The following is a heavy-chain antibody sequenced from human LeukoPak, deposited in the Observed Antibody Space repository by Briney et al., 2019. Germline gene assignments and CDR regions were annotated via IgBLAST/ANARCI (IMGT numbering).Heavy chain of an antibody. Sequence: SETLSLTCAVYGGSFSGYYWSWIRQPPGKGLEWIGEINHSGSTNYNPSLMSRVTISVDTSKNQFSLQLNSVTPEDTAVYYCARAGADPLLGFDSWGQGTLVTVSS. CDR2: INHSGST. D-gene: IGHD4/OR15-4a*01. CDR1: GGSFSGYY. CDR3: ARAGADPLLGFDS. V-gene: IGHV4-34*01. J-gene: IGHJ4*02.